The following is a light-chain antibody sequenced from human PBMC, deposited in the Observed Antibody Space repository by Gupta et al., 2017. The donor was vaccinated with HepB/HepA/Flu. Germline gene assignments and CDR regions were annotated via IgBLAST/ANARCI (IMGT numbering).Light chain of an antibody. CDR3: SSYTSSSSVV. Sequence: QSALTQPASVSGSPGQSITISCTATSSDVGGYNYVSGYQHHPGKAPKLMIYDVSNRPSGVSNRFSGSKSGNTASLTISGLQAEDEADYYCSSYTSSSSVVFGGGTKLTVL. V-gene: IGLV2-14*03. J-gene: IGLJ2*01. CDR2: DVS. CDR1: SSDVGGYNY.